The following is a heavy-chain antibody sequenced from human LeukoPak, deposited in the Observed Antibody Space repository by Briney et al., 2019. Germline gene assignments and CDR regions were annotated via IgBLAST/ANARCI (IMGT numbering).Heavy chain of an antibody. V-gene: IGHV1-18*01. CDR3: ARARRVQVVPAAHSAEYFQY. CDR1: GYTFSSFG. Sequence: ASVKVSCKTSGYTFSSFGISWVRQAPGQGLEWIGWISGYNVNTNYAQRLQGRVTLTTDTSTSTAYMELRSLTSDDTAVYYCARARRVQVVPAAHSAEYFQYWGQGTRVTVSS. J-gene: IGHJ1*01. D-gene: IGHD3-22*01. CDR2: ISGYNVNT.